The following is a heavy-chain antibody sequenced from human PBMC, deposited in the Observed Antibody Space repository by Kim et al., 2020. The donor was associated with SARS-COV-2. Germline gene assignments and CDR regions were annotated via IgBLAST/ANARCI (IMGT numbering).Heavy chain of an antibody. CDR3: AKSVNYDYLWGSYRSPFDY. Sequence: KGRFTISRDNSKKQLYLQMNSRRAEDTAVYYCAKSVNYDYLWGSYRSPFDYWGQGTLVTVSS. V-gene: IGHV3-23*01. J-gene: IGHJ4*02. D-gene: IGHD3-16*02.